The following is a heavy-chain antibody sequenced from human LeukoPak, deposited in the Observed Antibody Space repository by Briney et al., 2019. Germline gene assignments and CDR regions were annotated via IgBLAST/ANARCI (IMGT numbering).Heavy chain of an antibody. V-gene: IGHV1-24*01. J-gene: IGHJ4*02. CDR3: ATLPRYSSSWYYFDY. CDR1: RYTLTESS. D-gene: IGHD6-13*01. Sequence: ASVKVSCKVSRYTLTESSMHWVRQAPGKGLEWMGGFDPEDGETIYAQKFQGRVTMTEDTSTDTAYMELSRLRSEDTAVYYCATLPRYSSSWYYFDYWGQGTLVTVSS. CDR2: FDPEDGET.